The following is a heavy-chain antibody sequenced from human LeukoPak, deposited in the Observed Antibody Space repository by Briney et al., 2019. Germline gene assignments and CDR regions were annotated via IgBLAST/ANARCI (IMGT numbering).Heavy chain of an antibody. Sequence: PGGSLRLSCAASGFTFSSYSMNWVRQAPGKGLECISYISSSSSTIYYADSVKGRFTISRDNAKNSLYLQMNSLRDEDTAVYYCVRRSNRGFDYWGQGTLVTVSS. CDR1: GFTFSSYS. CDR3: VRRSNRGFDY. J-gene: IGHJ4*02. D-gene: IGHD2-8*01. CDR2: ISSSSSTI. V-gene: IGHV3-48*02.